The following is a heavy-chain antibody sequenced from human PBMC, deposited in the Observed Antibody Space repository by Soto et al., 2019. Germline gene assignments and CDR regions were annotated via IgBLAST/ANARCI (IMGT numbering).Heavy chain of an antibody. CDR3: ARRGVVVPGYGMDV. CDR2: IYYSGTT. V-gene: IGHV4-39*01. J-gene: IGHJ6*02. CDR1: GGSISSSSYY. D-gene: IGHD2-2*01. Sequence: SETLSLTCTVSGGSISSSSYYWGWIRQPPGKGLEGIGRIYYSGTTYYNPSLKSRVTISVDTSKNQFSLKLSSVTAADTAVYYCARRGVVVPGYGMDVWGQGTTVTVSS.